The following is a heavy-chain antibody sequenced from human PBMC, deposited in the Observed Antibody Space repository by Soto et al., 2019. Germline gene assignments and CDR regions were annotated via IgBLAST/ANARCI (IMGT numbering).Heavy chain of an antibody. V-gene: IGHV4-34*01. J-gene: IGHJ4*02. Sequence: QVQLQQWGAGLLKPSETLSLTCAVYGGSFSGYYWSWIRQPPGKGLEWIGEINHSGSTNYNPSLKSRVTISVDTSKNQFSLKLSSVTAADTAVYYCARGRAQYYYDSSGRDYWGQGTLVTVSS. CDR1: GGSFSGYY. D-gene: IGHD3-22*01. CDR2: INHSGST. CDR3: ARGRAQYYYDSSGRDY.